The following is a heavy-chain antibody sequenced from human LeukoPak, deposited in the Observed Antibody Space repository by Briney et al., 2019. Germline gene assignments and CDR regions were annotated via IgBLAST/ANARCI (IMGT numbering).Heavy chain of an antibody. CDR3: AKEGAPLGGRPDY. D-gene: IGHD3-16*01. J-gene: IGHJ4*02. V-gene: IGHV3-30*02. CDR1: GFTFTSYA. Sequence: GGSLRLSCAASGFTFTSYAMHWVRQAPGKGLEWVAFIRDDGNNIHYADSVKDRFTISRDNSKNTLYLQMNSLRVEDTAVYYCAKEGAPLGGRPDYWGQGTLVTVSS. CDR2: IRDDGNNI.